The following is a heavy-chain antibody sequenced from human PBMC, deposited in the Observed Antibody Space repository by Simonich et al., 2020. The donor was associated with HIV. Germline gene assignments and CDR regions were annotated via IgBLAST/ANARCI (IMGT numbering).Heavy chain of an antibody. CDR3: VSRAEDILTGSGGGGYFDY. D-gene: IGHD3-9*01. J-gene: IGHJ4*02. Sequence: EVQLVQSGAEVKKPGESLKISCKGSGYSFTSYWIGWVRQMPGKGLEWMGINFPGDSDTRYSPSFQGQVTISADKSISTAYLQWSSLKASDTAMYYCVSRAEDILTGSGGGGYFDYWGQGTLVTVSS. V-gene: IGHV5-51*03. CDR2: NFPGDSDT. CDR1: GYSFTSYW.